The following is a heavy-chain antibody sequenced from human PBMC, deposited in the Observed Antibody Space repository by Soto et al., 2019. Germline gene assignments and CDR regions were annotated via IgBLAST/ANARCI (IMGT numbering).Heavy chain of an antibody. CDR3: AKSAKFAAAGFFDL. CDR2: ISASGTST. CDR1: GFTFSSYA. V-gene: IGHV3-23*01. Sequence: GALRLACTVPGFTFSSYAMTWVRQAPGKGLQWVSGISASGTSTYYVDSVKGRFTISRDNSKNTLYLQMDSLRAEDTAVYYCAKSAKFAAAGFFDLWGQGTLVSVSS. D-gene: IGHD6-13*01. J-gene: IGHJ4*02.